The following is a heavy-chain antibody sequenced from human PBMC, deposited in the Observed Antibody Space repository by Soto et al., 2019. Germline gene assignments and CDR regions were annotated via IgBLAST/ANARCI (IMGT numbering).Heavy chain of an antibody. V-gene: IGHV3-23*01. Sequence: EVQLLESGGGLVQPGGSLRLSCAASGFTFSSYAMSWVRQAPGKGLEWVSAISGSGGSTYYADSVKGRFTISRDNSKNTLYLQMNSLRAEDTAVYYCATLPPMGEPNSSGYHGGFDPWGQGTLVTVSS. D-gene: IGHD3-22*01. CDR1: GFTFSSYA. CDR3: ATLPPMGEPNSSGYHGGFDP. J-gene: IGHJ5*02. CDR2: ISGSGGST.